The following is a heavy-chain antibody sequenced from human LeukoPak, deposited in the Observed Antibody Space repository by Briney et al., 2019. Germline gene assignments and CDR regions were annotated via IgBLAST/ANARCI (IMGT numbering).Heavy chain of an antibody. CDR2: IHYTGST. J-gene: IGHJ4*02. D-gene: IGHD2-21*01. V-gene: IGHV4-39*01. CDR3: ARGVGGATVCDC. Sequence: SETLSLTCTVSGVSISSSNYYWGWIRQPPGKGLEWIGNIHYTGSTYYNPFLKSRVTISVDTSRNQFSLKLSSVTAADTAVYYCARGVGGATVCDCWGQGTLVTVSS. CDR1: GVSISSSNYY.